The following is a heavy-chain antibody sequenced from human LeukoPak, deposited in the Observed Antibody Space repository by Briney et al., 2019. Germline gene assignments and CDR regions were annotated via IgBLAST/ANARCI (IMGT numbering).Heavy chain of an antibody. CDR2: IIPILGIA. V-gene: IGHV1-69*04. Sequence: ASVKVSCKASGGTFSSYAISWVRQAPGQGLEWMGRIIPILGIANYAQKFQGRVTITADKSTGTAYMELSSLRSEDTAVYYCAREFSYYDILTGYYLDYWGQGTLVSVSS. D-gene: IGHD3-9*01. J-gene: IGHJ4*02. CDR3: AREFSYYDILTGYYLDY. CDR1: GGTFSSYA.